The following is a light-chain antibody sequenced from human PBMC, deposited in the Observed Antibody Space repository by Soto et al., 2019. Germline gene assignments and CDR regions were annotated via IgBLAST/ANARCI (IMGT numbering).Light chain of an antibody. Sequence: EVVMPQSPATLSASPGERATLSCRASQSVNSNLAWYQQKPGQAPRLLIYGASTRATGIPARFSGSGSGAEFTLTISSLQSEDLAVYYCQQYDNWPPWTFGQGTKVDI. J-gene: IGKJ1*01. V-gene: IGKV3-15*01. CDR1: QSVNSN. CDR3: QQYDNWPPWT. CDR2: GAS.